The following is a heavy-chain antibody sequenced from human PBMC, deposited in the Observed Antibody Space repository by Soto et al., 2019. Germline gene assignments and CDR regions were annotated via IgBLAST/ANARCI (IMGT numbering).Heavy chain of an antibody. V-gene: IGHV1-3*01. Sequence: ASVKGSCKAAGYTFTSYAMHWVRQAPGQRLEWMGWINAGNGNTKYSQKFQGRVTITRDTSASTAYMELSSLRSEDTAVYYCARDRGIAAAGTRYFQHWGQGTLVTVSS. CDR2: INAGNGNT. CDR3: ARDRGIAAAGTRYFQH. D-gene: IGHD6-13*01. J-gene: IGHJ1*01. CDR1: GYTFTSYA.